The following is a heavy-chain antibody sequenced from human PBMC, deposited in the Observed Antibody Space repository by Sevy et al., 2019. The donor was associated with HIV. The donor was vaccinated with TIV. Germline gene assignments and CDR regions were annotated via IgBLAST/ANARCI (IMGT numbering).Heavy chain of an antibody. Sequence: GESLKISCAASGFTFSTYAMTWVRQAPGKGLEWVSVISLSGGDTYYASSVKGRFTISRDNSKNTLYLHMNSLTAEDTAVYYCAKDRVSGTYYTGDFDYWGQGTLVTVSS. D-gene: IGHD3-10*01. CDR3: AKDRVSGTYYTGDFDY. CDR2: ISLSGGDT. J-gene: IGHJ4*02. V-gene: IGHV3-23*01. CDR1: GFTFSTYA.